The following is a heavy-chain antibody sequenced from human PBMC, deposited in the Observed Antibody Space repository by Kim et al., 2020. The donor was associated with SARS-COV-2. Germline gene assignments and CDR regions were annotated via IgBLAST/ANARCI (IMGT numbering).Heavy chain of an antibody. CDR2: INPSGGST. Sequence: ASVKVSCKASGYTFTSYYMHWVRQAPGQGLEWMGIINPSGGSTSYAQKFQGRVTMTRDTSTSTVYMELSSLRSEDTAVYYCARDGSHYYDSSGYYGMDVWGQGTTVTVSS. CDR1: GYTFTSYY. D-gene: IGHD3-22*01. V-gene: IGHV1-46*01. J-gene: IGHJ6*02. CDR3: ARDGSHYYDSSGYYGMDV.